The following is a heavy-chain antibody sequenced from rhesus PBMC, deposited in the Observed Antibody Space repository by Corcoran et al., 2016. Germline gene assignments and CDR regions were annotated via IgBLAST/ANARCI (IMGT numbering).Heavy chain of an antibody. CDR3: TSGNYKSY. D-gene: IGHD1-44*01. CDR1: GFTFSSYG. CDR2: NRSASSYI. V-gene: IGHV3S16*01. J-gene: IGHJ4*01. Sequence: EVQLVESGGGLVQPGGSLRLSCSASGFTFSSYGMCWVRQAPGKGLEWVSSNRSASSYIYYADSVKGRFTISRDNAKNSLSLQMNSLRAEDTAVYYCTSGNYKSYWGQGVLVTVSS.